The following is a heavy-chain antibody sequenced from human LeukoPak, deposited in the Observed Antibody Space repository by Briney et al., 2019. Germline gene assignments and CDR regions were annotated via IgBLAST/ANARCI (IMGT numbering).Heavy chain of an antibody. D-gene: IGHD3-22*01. V-gene: IGHV3-30*04. CDR3: ARRTMIVVDDAAFDI. Sequence: PGGSLRLSCAASGFTFSSYAMHWVRQAPGKGLEWVAVISYDGSNKYYAASVKGRFTISRDNSKNTLYLQMNSLRAEDTAVYYCARRTMIVVDDAAFDIWGQGTMVTVSS. J-gene: IGHJ3*02. CDR2: ISYDGSNK. CDR1: GFTFSSYA.